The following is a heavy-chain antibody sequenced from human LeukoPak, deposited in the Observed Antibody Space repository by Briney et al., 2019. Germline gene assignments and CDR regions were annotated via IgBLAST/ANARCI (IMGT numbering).Heavy chain of an antibody. CDR2: ISAYNGNT. CDR1: GYTFTSYG. D-gene: IGHD1-26*01. CDR3: ARFVLPNWDYYYYYYMDV. Sequence: GASVKVSCKASGYTFTSYGISWVRQAPGQGLEWMGWISAYNGNTNYAQKLQGRVTMTTDTSTSTAYMELRSLRSDDTAVYYCARFVLPNWDYYYYYYMDVWGKGTTVTVSS. V-gene: IGHV1-18*01. J-gene: IGHJ6*03.